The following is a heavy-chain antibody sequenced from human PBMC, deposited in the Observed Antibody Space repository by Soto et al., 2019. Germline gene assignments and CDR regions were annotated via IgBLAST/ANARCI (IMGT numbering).Heavy chain of an antibody. J-gene: IGHJ4*02. D-gene: IGHD3-3*01. CDR1: GGSISSSSYY. CDR3: ARGVDWLLFVDY. Sequence: SETLSLTCTVSGGSISSSSYYWGWIRQPPGKGLEWIGSIYYSGRTYYNQSLKSRVTISVDTSKNQFSLKLSSVTAADTAVYYCARGVDWLLFVDYWGQGTLVTVSS. V-gene: IGHV4-39*01. CDR2: IYYSGRT.